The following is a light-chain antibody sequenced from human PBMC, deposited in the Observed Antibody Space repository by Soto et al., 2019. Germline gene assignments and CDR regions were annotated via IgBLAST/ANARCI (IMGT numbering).Light chain of an antibody. CDR1: QAVNTR. CDR2: LAS. Sequence: EIVLTHSPATLSSFPGDIVTLSVRASQAVNTRLAWYQHKPGQAPRLLIYLASNRAAGVPARFSGSGSGTDFTLTISDVEPEDFTVYYCHQRQSWPRTFGQGTKVDIK. J-gene: IGKJ1*01. CDR3: HQRQSWPRT. V-gene: IGKV3-11*01.